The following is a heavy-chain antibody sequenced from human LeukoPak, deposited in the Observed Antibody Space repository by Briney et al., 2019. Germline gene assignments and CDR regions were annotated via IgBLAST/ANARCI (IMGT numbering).Heavy chain of an antibody. V-gene: IGHV3-23*01. CDR3: ARVPVEMATMDYYFDY. J-gene: IGHJ4*02. CDR2: ISGSGGST. Sequence: GGSLRLSCAASGFTFSSYAMSWVRQAPGKGLEWVSAISGSGGSTYYADSVKGRFTISRDNSKNTLYLQMNSLRAEDTAVYYCARVPVEMATMDYYFDYWGQGTLVTVSS. CDR1: GFTFSSYA. D-gene: IGHD5-12*01.